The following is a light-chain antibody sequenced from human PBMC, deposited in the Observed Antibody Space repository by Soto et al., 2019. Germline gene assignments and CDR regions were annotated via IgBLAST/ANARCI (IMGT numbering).Light chain of an antibody. J-gene: IGLJ3*02. CDR1: SSDVGAYDY. CDR3: SSYATSNTGV. CDR2: EVS. V-gene: IGLV2-14*01. Sequence: QSALTQPASVSGSPGQSITISCTGTSSDVGAYDYVSWYQQHPGKAPKFMLYEVSNRPSGLSNRFSGSKSGNTASLTISVLQAEDEADYYCSSYATSNTGVFGGGTQLTVL.